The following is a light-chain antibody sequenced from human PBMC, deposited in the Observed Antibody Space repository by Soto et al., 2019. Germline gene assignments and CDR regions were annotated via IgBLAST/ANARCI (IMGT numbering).Light chain of an antibody. Sequence: QSALTQPPSASGSPGPSVTISCTGTSSDVGGYNYVSWYQQHPGKAPKLMIYEVSKRPSGVPDRFSGSKSGNTASLTVSGLQAEDEADYYCAAWDDSLNGPVFGTGTKVTVL. CDR1: SSDVGGYNY. V-gene: IGLV2-8*01. J-gene: IGLJ1*01. CDR3: AAWDDSLNGPV. CDR2: EVS.